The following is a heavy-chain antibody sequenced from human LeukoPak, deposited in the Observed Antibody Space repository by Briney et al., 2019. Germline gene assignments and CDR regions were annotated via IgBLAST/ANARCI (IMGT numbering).Heavy chain of an antibody. V-gene: IGHV4-4*07. CDR2: IYTRGRT. CDR1: GGSISSYY. Sequence: SETLSLTCTVAGGSISSYYWSWIRQPAGKGLGWIGRIYTRGRTNYNPSLKSRVTMSVATSKNQFSLMMSSVTDADTAVYYCARVRFSGGSCYVAWFDPWGQGTLVIVSS. CDR3: ARVRFSGGSCYVAWFDP. J-gene: IGHJ5*02. D-gene: IGHD2-15*01.